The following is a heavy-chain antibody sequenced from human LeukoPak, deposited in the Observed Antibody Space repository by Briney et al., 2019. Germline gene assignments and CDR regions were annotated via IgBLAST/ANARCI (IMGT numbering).Heavy chain of an antibody. CDR1: GFTFSSYG. D-gene: IGHD2-8*01. Sequence: PGRSLRLSCAASGFTFSSYGMHWVRQAPGKGLEWVAVIWYDGSNKYYADSVKGRFTISRDNSKNTLYLQMNSLRAEDTAVYYCARELYAGEAGFDYWGQGTLVTVSS. V-gene: IGHV3-33*08. J-gene: IGHJ4*02. CDR3: ARELYAGEAGFDY. CDR2: IWYDGSNK.